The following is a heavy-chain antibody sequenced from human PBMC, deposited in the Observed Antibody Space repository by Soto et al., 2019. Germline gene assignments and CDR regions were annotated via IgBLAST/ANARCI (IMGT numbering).Heavy chain of an antibody. CDR3: PRHVHNQGYEYSFAS. V-gene: IGHV4-39*01. D-gene: IGHD3-3*01. CDR2: IDYSGTI. J-gene: IGHJ4*02. Sequence: QLQLQESGPGLVKPSETLSPTCNASGGSISSSPYAWGWIRQPPGKVLEWIGTIDYSGTIYYNPSLNSRIPISLNTSKNQNPPRLSSVTAADTAVYYCPRHVHNQGYEYSFASWGQGTLVTVSS. CDR1: GGSISSSPYA.